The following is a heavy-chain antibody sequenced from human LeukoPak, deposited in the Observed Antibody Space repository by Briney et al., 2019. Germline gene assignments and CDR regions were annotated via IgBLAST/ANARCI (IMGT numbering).Heavy chain of an antibody. D-gene: IGHD2-15*01. CDR3: ARDRGYCSGGSCHRTLDY. J-gene: IGHJ4*02. CDR1: GGPISSNY. CDR2: IYYSGST. Sequence: SETLSLTCTVSGGPISSNYWSWIRQPPGKGLEWIGYIYYSGSTKYNPSLKSRVTMSVDTSKNQFSLKLSSVTAADTAVYYCARDRGYCSGGSCHRTLDYWGQGTLVTVSS. V-gene: IGHV4-59*01.